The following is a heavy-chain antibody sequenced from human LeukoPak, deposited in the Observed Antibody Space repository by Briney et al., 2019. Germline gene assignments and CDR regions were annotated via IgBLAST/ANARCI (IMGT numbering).Heavy chain of an antibody. V-gene: IGHV3-7*01. CDR3: ARDRAYSTYDY. D-gene: IGHD2/OR15-2a*01. Sequence: GGSLRLSCAASGFTFSDYYMSWIRQAPGKGLEWVADIKEDGSVKNYVEYVKGRFTISRDNAKNSLHLQMSSLRVEDTAVYYCARDRAYSTYDYWGQGTLVRVSS. CDR1: GFTFSDYY. J-gene: IGHJ4*02. CDR2: IKEDGSVK.